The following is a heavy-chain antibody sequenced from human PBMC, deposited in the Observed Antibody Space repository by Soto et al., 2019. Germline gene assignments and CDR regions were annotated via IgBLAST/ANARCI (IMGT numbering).Heavy chain of an antibody. CDR2: IHYSGSA. CDR3: AREMATMKFDY. J-gene: IGHJ4*02. Sequence: PSDTLSLTCTVSGGSISSGDYHWTWIRQPPGKGLEWIGYIHYSGSAYYNPSLKSRVTISVDTSKKQFSLRLSSVTAADTAVYYCAREMATMKFDYWGQGALVTVSS. V-gene: IGHV4-30-4*02. CDR1: GGSISSGDYH.